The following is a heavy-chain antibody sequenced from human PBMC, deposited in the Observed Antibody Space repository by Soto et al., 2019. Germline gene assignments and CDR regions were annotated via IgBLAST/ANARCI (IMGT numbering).Heavy chain of an antibody. D-gene: IGHD4-17*01. CDR3: ARNHFGDPPLNNWLDP. CDR2: IHYSGSS. CDR1: GDSITGYY. J-gene: IGHJ5*02. Sequence: PSETLSLTCSVSGDSITGYYWSWIRQPPGKGLEWIGYIHYSGSSDYSPSLKSRVSISVDTSKNQFSLRLTSVTAADTAVYYCARNHFGDPPLNNWLDPRGQGSLVTVSS. V-gene: IGHV4-59*01.